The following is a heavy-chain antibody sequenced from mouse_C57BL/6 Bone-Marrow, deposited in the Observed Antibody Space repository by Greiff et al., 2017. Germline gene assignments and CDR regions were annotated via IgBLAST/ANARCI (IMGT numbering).Heavy chain of an antibody. Sequence: QVQLQQSGAELARPGASVKLSCKASGYTFTSYGISWVKQRTGQGLEWIGEIYPRSGNTNYNAKFKGKATLTADKSSSTAYMELRSLTSEDSAVYYCARRRFYNDYSYFDYWGQGTTLTVTS. V-gene: IGHV1-81*01. CDR2: IYPRSGNT. CDR1: GYTFTSYG. J-gene: IGHJ2*01. D-gene: IGHD2-4*01. CDR3: ARRRFYNDYSYFDY.